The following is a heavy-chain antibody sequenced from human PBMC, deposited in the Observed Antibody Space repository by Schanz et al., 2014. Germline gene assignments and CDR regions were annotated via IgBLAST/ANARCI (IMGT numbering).Heavy chain of an antibody. D-gene: IGHD5-12*01. V-gene: IGHV4-4*02. CDR3: AKDDDRVAAKLPLGY. CDR1: GVSITSHIW. J-gene: IGHJ4*02. Sequence: QVQLQESGPGLVKPSETLSLTCTVSGVSITSHIWWTWVRQPPGKGPEWIGEIYHSGSANYNPSLKSRLTLSVDKSKTQFPLRRSSVTAADTAVYYCAKDDDRVAAKLPLGYWGQGTLVTVSS. CDR2: IYHSGSA.